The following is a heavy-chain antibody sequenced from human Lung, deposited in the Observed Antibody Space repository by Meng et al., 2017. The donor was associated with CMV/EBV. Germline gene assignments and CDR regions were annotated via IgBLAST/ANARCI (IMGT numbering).Heavy chain of an antibody. D-gene: IGHD1-26*01. CDR3: AKEWLDATTGQVDY. Sequence: GSLRLXCAVSGVSISTDNWWSWVRQPPGKGLEWIGEIYRSGSTNYSPSLKSRVTISIDRSKNQFSLRLTSVTAADTAVYYCAKEWLDATTGQVDYWGQGTLVTVSS. CDR1: GVSISTDNW. CDR2: IYRSGST. J-gene: IGHJ4*03. V-gene: IGHV4-4*02.